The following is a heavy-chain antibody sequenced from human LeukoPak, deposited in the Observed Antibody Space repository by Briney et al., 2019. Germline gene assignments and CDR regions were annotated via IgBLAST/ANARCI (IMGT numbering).Heavy chain of an antibody. J-gene: IGHJ4*02. V-gene: IGHV1-2*06. CDR3: ARGPRGLQQPPFDY. D-gene: IGHD6-13*01. Sequence: ASVKVSCKASGYTFTGYYMHWVRQAPGQGLEWMGRINPNTGDTNYAQKFQGRVTMTRDTSISTAYMELSRLRSDDTAVYYCARGPRGLQQPPFDYWGQGTLVTVSS. CDR1: GYTFTGYY. CDR2: INPNTGDT.